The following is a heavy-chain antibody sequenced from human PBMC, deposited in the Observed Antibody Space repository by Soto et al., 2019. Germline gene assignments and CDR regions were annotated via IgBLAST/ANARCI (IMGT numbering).Heavy chain of an antibody. CDR3: AKAGWDSSSTFDF. Sequence: GGSLRLSCAASGLTFSSYAMSWARQAPGKGLEWVSAISGSGGSTYYADSVKGRFTISRDTSKNTLYLQMNSLRAEDTAVYYCAKAGWDSSSTFDFWGQGTLVTV. CDR1: GLTFSSYA. J-gene: IGHJ4*02. D-gene: IGHD6-13*01. V-gene: IGHV3-23*01. CDR2: ISGSGGST.